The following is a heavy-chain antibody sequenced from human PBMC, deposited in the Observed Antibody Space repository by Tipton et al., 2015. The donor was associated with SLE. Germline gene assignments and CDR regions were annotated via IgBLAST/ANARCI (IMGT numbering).Heavy chain of an antibody. CDR3: ARDPRGYSNSED. D-gene: IGHD6-6*01. Sequence: TLSLTCAVYGGSFSGYYWSWIRQPPGTGLEWIGEINHSGSTNYNPSLKSRVTRSVDTSKNQFSLKLSSVTAADTAVYYCARDPRGYSNSEDWGRGTLVTFSS. CDR1: GGSFSGYY. V-gene: IGHV4-34*01. J-gene: IGHJ4*02. CDR2: INHSGST.